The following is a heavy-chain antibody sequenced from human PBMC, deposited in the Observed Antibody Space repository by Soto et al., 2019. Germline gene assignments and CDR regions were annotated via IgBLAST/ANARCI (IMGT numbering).Heavy chain of an antibody. J-gene: IGHJ6*02. V-gene: IGHV3-23*01. CDR2: ISGSGGST. Sequence: GGSLRLSCAASGFTFSSYAMSWVRQAPGKGLEWVSAISGSGGSTYYADSVKGRFTISRDNSKNTLYLQMNSLRAEDTAVYYCAKGGRSTYYYGMDVWGQGTTVTVSS. CDR1: GFTFSSYA. CDR3: AKGGRSTYYYGMDV.